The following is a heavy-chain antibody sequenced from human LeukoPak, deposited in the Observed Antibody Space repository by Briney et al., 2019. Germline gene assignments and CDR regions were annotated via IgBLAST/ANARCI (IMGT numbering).Heavy chain of an antibody. Sequence: GGSLRLSCAASGFTFSNYWMKWVRQVPGKGLEWVATIKQDGGERYYVDSVEGRFTISRDNGKTSVYLQMNSLRADDTAVYYCARSRAAVVMGELIPSFYYGMDVWGQGTTVTVSS. D-gene: IGHD3-16*01. CDR3: ARSRAAVVMGELIPSFYYGMDV. CDR1: GFTFSNYW. J-gene: IGHJ6*02. CDR2: IKQDGGER. V-gene: IGHV3-7*03.